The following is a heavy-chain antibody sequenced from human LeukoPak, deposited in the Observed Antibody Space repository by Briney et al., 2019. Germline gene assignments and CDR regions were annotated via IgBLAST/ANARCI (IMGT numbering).Heavy chain of an antibody. CDR1: GFTFTNYA. V-gene: IGHV3-23*01. J-gene: IGHJ4*02. D-gene: IGHD6-19*01. CDR2: ITGSADST. Sequence: GGSLRLSCAGTGFTFTNYAINWVRRAPGKGLEWVSSITGSADSTYLADSVKGRSTISRDNSKNTLYLQMNSLRAEDTAVYYCAKGWRIAVAVFDYWGQGTLVTVSS. CDR3: AKGWRIAVAVFDY.